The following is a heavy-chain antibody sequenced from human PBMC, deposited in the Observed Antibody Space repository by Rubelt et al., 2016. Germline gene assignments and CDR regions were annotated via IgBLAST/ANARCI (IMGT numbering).Heavy chain of an antibody. Sequence: RVESGGGVVQPGRSLRLSCSASEFSFSDYGMHWVRQAPGKGLEWVAVISYDGSNKYYADSVKGRFTISRDNSKNTLYLQMNSLRAGDTAVYYCAKDLSSSNTFYFDYWGQGTLVTVSS. CDR3: AKDLSSSNTFYFDY. CDR1: EFSFSDYG. D-gene: IGHD2-2*01. J-gene: IGHJ4*02. CDR2: ISYDGSNK. V-gene: IGHV3-30*18.